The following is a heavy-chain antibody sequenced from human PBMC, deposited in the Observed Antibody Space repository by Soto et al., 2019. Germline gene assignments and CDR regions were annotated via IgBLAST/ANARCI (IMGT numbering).Heavy chain of an antibody. CDR3: ARHAGLGEPFDY. Sequence: SETLSLTCIVSGGSISSYYWSWIRQPPGKGLEWIGYIYYSGSTNYNPSLKSRVTISVDTSKNQFSLKLSSVTAADTAVYYCARHAGLGEPFDYWGQGTLVTVSS. CDR1: GGSISSYY. CDR2: IYYSGST. D-gene: IGHD3-16*01. J-gene: IGHJ4*02. V-gene: IGHV4-59*01.